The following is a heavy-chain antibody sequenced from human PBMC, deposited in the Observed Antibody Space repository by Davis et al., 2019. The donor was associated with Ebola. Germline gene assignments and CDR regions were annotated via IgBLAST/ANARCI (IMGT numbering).Heavy chain of an antibody. D-gene: IGHD3-3*01. CDR3: AREGGVLRFLEWLSTDDAFDI. CDR1: GFTFDGYG. J-gene: IGHJ3*02. V-gene: IGHV3-20*04. Sequence: GESLKISCAASGFTFDGYGMSWDRQAPGKGLEWVSGINWNGDKTGYVDSVKGRFTISRDNAKNSLYLQMNSLRAEDTALYYCAREGGVLRFLEWLSTDDAFDIWGQGTLVTVSS. CDR2: INWNGDKT.